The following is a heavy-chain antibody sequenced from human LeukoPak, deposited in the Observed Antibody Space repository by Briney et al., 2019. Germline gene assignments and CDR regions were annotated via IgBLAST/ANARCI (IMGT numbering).Heavy chain of an antibody. Sequence: PGGSLRLSCAGSGFSAFPFSDGWMAWVRQAPGKGLEWVGRIKSKGSGGTTDYAAPVKGRFTISRDDSQNTLFLQMNSLKIEDTGVYYCAMARGVCSDITCYAFNYWGQGTLVTVSS. CDR3: AMARGVCSDITCYAFNY. J-gene: IGHJ4*02. CDR1: GFSAFPFSDGW. V-gene: IGHV3-15*01. D-gene: IGHD2-15*01. CDR2: IKSKGSGGTT.